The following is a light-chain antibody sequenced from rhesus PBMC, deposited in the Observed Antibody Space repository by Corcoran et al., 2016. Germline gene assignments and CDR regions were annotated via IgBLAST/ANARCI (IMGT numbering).Light chain of an antibody. Sequence: DIVMTQTLFSLPVTPGEPASISCRSSQSLLDSEDGNTYLDWYLQKPGQSSQLLIYEVSNRASGVPDRFSGSGSDTDFTLKISRVEAEDVGVYYCMQALEFPLTFGGGTKVEIK. CDR3: MQALEFPLT. CDR2: EVS. V-gene: IGKV2-104*02. J-gene: IGKJ4*01. CDR1: QSLLDSEDGNTY.